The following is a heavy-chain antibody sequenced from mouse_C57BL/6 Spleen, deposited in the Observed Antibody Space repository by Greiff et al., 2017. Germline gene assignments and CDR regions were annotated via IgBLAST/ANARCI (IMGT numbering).Heavy chain of an antibody. CDR2: IDPSDRYT. D-gene: IGHD2-5*01. CDR1: GYTFTSYW. J-gene: IGHJ2*01. CDR3: YSNYGGY. Sequence: VQLQQPGAELVKPGASVKLSCKASGYTFTSYWMQWVKQRPGQGLEWIGEIDPSDRYTNYNQKFKGKATLTVDTSSSTAYMQLSSLTSEGSAVYYWYSNYGGYWGQGTTLTVSS. V-gene: IGHV1-50*01.